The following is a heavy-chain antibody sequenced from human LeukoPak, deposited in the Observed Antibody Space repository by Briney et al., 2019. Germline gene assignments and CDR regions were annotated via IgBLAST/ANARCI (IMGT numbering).Heavy chain of an antibody. Sequence: SETLSLTCTVSGGSISSGSYYWSWIRQPAGKGLEWIGRIYTSGSTNYNPFLKSRVTISVDTSKNQFSLKLSSVTAADTAVYYCARAFGSGWGQGTLVTVSS. CDR3: ARAFGSG. V-gene: IGHV4-61*02. CDR1: GGSISSGSYY. CDR2: IYTSGST. D-gene: IGHD3-10*01. J-gene: IGHJ4*02.